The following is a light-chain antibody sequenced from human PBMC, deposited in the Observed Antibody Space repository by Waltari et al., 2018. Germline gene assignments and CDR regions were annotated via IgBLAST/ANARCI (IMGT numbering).Light chain of an antibody. CDR1: QSLVHSDGNTY. CDR2: KVS. V-gene: IGKV2-30*02. CDR3: MQGTHWPPWT. J-gene: IGKJ1*01. Sequence: DVVMTQSPLSLPVTLGQPASISCRSSQSLVHSDGNTYLSWFQQRPGQSTRSLSYKVSNRDSGVPDRIRGSGSGTDFTLKISRVEAEDVGVYYCMQGTHWPPWTFGQGTKVEIQ.